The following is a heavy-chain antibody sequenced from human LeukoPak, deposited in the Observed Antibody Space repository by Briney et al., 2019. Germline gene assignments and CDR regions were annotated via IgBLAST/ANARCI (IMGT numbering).Heavy chain of an antibody. CDR2: MSNTGSSK. CDR3: ARARGSYALDI. J-gene: IGHJ3*02. CDR1: GFTFSDYY. Sequence: GGSLRLSCAASGFTFSDYYMSWMRQAPGKGLEWVSYMSNTGSSKYYADSAKGRFTISRDNARNSLYLQMSSLRAEDTAVYYCARARGSYALDIWGQGTMVTVSS. V-gene: IGHV3-11*04. D-gene: IGHD3-10*01.